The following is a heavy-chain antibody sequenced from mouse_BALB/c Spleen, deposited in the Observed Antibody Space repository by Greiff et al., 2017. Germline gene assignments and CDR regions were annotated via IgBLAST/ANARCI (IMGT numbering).Heavy chain of an antibody. Sequence: VKLQQSGAELMKPGASVKISCKATGYTFSSYWIEWVKQRPGHGLEWIGEILPGSGSTNYNEKFKGKATFTADTSSNTAYMQLSSLTSEDSAVYYCARWVITTVVPPFAYWGQGTLVTVSA. V-gene: IGHV1-9*01. D-gene: IGHD1-1*01. CDR2: ILPGSGST. CDR1: GYTFSSYW. CDR3: ARWVITTVVPPFAY. J-gene: IGHJ3*01.